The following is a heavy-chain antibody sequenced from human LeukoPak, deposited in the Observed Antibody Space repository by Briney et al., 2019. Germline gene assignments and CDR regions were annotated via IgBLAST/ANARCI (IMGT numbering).Heavy chain of an antibody. CDR2: IYYSGST. D-gene: IGHD2-2*02. J-gene: IGHJ6*03. Sequence: SETLSLTCTVSGGSISSYYWSWIRQPPGKGLEWIGYIYYSGSTNYNPSLKSRVTISVDTSKNQFSLKLSSVTAADTVVYYCARVPGYCSSTSCYTGYYYYYMDVWGKGTAVTVSS. V-gene: IGHV4-59*01. CDR3: ARVPGYCSSTSCYTGYYYYYMDV. CDR1: GGSISSYY.